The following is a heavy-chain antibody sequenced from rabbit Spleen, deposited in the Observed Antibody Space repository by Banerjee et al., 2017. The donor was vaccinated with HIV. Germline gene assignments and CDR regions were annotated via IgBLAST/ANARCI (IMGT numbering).Heavy chain of an antibody. CDR3: ARDGAGGSYFAL. Sequence: QEQLVESGGGLVKPEGSLKLSCTASGFSFSNKAVMCWVRQAPGKGLEWIACIHTGGFDTIYYASWAKGRFTVSKTSSTTVTLQMTSLTAADTATYFCARDGAGGSYFALWGPGTLVTVS. V-gene: IGHV1S45*01. CDR2: IHTGGFDTI. D-gene: IGHD8-1*01. J-gene: IGHJ6*01. CDR1: GFSFSNKAV.